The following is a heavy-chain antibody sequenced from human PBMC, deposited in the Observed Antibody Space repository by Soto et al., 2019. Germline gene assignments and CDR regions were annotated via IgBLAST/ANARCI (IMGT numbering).Heavy chain of an antibody. J-gene: IGHJ6*02. Sequence: ASVKVSFKPSGYTFTIYAIHCVRQATGQRLEWMGWINAGNGNTKYSQKFQGRVTITRDTSASTAYMELSSLRSEDTAVYYCASAALWFGESNYGMDVWGQGTTVTVSS. CDR1: GYTFTIYA. D-gene: IGHD3-10*01. CDR2: INAGNGNT. CDR3: ASAALWFGESNYGMDV. V-gene: IGHV1-3*01.